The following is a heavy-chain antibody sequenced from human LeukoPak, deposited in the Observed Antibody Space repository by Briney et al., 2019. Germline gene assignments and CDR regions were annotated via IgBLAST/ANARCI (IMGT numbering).Heavy chain of an antibody. Sequence: GGSLRLSCAASGSKFSSDWMHCVHQVPGKGLVWVSRINSDGSSTDYADSVKGRFTISRDNAKNTLYLQMNSLRVEDTAIYYCARDLYPNLKYIAAYYYGMDVWGQGTTVTVSS. CDR3: ARDLYPNLKYIAAYYYGMDV. J-gene: IGHJ6*02. D-gene: IGHD5-12*01. CDR2: INSDGSST. CDR1: GSKFSSDW. V-gene: IGHV3-74*01.